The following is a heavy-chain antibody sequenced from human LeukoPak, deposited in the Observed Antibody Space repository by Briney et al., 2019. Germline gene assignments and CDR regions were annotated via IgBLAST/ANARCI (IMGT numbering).Heavy chain of an antibody. CDR2: IYHSGST. Sequence: PSQTLSLTCAVSGGSISSGGYSWRWIRQPPGKGLEWIGYIYHSGSTYYNPSLKSRVTISVDRSKNQFSLKLSSVTAADTAVYYCARDGHGSGPHRVIDPWGQGTLVTVSS. V-gene: IGHV4-30-2*01. CDR3: ARDGHGSGPHRVIDP. J-gene: IGHJ5*02. CDR1: GGSISSGGYS. D-gene: IGHD3-3*01.